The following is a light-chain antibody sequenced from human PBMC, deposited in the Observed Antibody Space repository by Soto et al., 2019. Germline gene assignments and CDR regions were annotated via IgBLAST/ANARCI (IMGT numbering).Light chain of an antibody. J-gene: IGKJ4*02. Sequence: EIVLKQSTGTLSLSPGERATLSCRASQSVSSSYLAWYQQKPRQAPRLLIYGASSRATGSPARFSGSSGCATYTPPTSSLQHADFAVYYCQQYDNWPPLTCGGGTNGDI. CDR2: GAS. CDR1: QSVSSSY. V-gene: IGKV3-20*01. CDR3: QQYDNWPPLT.